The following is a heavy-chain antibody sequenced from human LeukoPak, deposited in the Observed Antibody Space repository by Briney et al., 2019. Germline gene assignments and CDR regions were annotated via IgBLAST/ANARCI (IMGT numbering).Heavy chain of an antibody. Sequence: PSETLSLTCTVSGASINGYYWSWIRQPPGKGLEWIGNVHYSLNSNYSPSLENRVTISMDTSKRQFSLKLTSVTAADTAVYYCACYKIVERNFDFWGQGMLVTVSS. V-gene: IGHV4-59*01. CDR2: VHYSLNS. J-gene: IGHJ4*02. D-gene: IGHD5-24*01. CDR1: GASINGYY. CDR3: ACYKIVERNFDF.